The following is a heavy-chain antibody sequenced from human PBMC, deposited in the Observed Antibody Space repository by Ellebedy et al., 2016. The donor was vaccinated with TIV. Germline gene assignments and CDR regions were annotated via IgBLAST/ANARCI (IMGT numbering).Heavy chain of an antibody. V-gene: IGHV1-3*04. CDR2: INTGNAKT. CDR1: GHSFTAYG. Sequence: ASVKVSXXASGHSFTAYGIHWVRQAPGQSLEWLGWINTGNAKTRYSQRLQGRLIISTDTSASAAYMELSNLVSEDTAVYYCATREWQDPMDVWGQGTTVTVSS. CDR3: ATREWQDPMDV. J-gene: IGHJ6*02. D-gene: IGHD3-3*01.